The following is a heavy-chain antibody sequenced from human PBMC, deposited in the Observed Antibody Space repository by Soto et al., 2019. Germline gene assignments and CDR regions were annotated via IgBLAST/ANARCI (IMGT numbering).Heavy chain of an antibody. CDR2: SYPGDSDT. J-gene: IGHJ6*02. D-gene: IGHD6-6*01. V-gene: IGHV5-51*01. CDR3: ARTRSFTLGFYYDGMDV. CDR1: GYSFASYL. Sequence: GESLKISCQGSGYSFASYLIGWVRQMPGKDLEWMGISYPGDSDTRYSPSFQGQVTISADKSLRTAYLQWTSLKASDTALYYCARTRSFTLGFYYDGMDVWGQGTTVTVSS.